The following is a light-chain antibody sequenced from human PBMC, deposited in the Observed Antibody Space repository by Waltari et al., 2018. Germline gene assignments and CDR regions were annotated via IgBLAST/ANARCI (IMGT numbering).Light chain of an antibody. CDR2: AAS. J-gene: IGKJ4*01. Sequence: IQLTQSPSSLSASVGDRVTLTCRASQGISSYLAWYQQKPGKAPKLLIYAASTLQSGVPSRFSGSGSGTDFTLTISSLQPEDFASYYCQQLNSHPLTFGGGTKVEIK. CDR3: QQLNSHPLT. V-gene: IGKV1-9*01. CDR1: QGISSY.